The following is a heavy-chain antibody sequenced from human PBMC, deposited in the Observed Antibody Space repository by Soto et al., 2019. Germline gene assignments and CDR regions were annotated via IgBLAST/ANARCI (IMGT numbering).Heavy chain of an antibody. CDR3: ARRLYYDSSGFEGGGMDV. CDR2: FHYSDNT. J-gene: IGHJ6*02. D-gene: IGHD3-22*01. Sequence: PSETLSLTCTVSGGSISSGPYSWGWIRQPPGEGLEWIGTFHYSDNTYYNPSLKSRVTISVDTSKNQFSLKLSSVTAADTAVYYCARRLYYDSSGFEGGGMDVWGQGTTVTVSS. V-gene: IGHV4-39*01. CDR1: GGSISSGPYS.